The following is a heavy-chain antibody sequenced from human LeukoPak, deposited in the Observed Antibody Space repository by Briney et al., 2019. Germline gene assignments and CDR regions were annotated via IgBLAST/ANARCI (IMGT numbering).Heavy chain of an antibody. V-gene: IGHV4-59*08. CDR1: GGSISSYY. D-gene: IGHD6-19*01. CDR2: IYYSGST. Sequence: PSETLSLTCTVSGGSISSYYWSWIRQPQGKGLEWIGYIYYSGSTNYNPSLKSRVTISVDTSKNQFSLKLSSVTAADTAVYYCARHYRGLDSGWGSRFDPWGQGTLVTVSS. CDR3: ARHYRGLDSGWGSRFDP. J-gene: IGHJ5*02.